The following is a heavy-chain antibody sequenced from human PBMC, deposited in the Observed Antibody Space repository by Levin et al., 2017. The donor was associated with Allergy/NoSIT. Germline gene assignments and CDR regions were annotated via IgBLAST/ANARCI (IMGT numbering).Heavy chain of an antibody. D-gene: IGHD4-17*01. CDR1: GGSISSSSYY. J-gene: IGHJ3*02. CDR2: IYYSGST. V-gene: IGHV4-39*01. Sequence: SETLSLTCTVSGGSISSSSYYWGWIRQPPGTGLEWIGSIYYSGSTYYNPSLKSRVTISVDTSKNQFSLKLSSVTAADTAVYYCARRFTVTTPSGAFDIWGQGTMVTVSS. CDR3: ARRFTVTTPSGAFDI.